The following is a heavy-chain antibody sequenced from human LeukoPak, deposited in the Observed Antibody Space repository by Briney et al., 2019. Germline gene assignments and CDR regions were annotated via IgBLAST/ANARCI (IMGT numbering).Heavy chain of an antibody. CDR1: GFTFSSYA. Sequence: GGSLRLSCAASGFTFSSYAMSWVRQAPGKGLEWVSAISGSGGSTYYADSVKGRFTISRDNSKNTLYLQMNSLRAEDTAVYYCAKPPLRSLKGRDWFDPWGQGTLVTVSS. V-gene: IGHV3-23*01. CDR2: ISGSGGST. D-gene: IGHD3-3*01. J-gene: IGHJ5*02. CDR3: AKPPLRSLKGRDWFDP.